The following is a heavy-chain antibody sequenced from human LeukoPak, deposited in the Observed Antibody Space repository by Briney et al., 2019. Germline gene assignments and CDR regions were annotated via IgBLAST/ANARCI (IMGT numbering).Heavy chain of an antibody. D-gene: IGHD1-14*01. V-gene: IGHV3-74*01. J-gene: IGHJ4*02. CDR3: ARSNQADDY. Sequence: GVSLRLSCAASGFTFSSYWMHWVRQVRGKGLVWVSRINPGGSSTAYADSVKGRFTISRDNAKNTLYLQMDSLRAEDTAIYYCARSNQADDYWGQGTLVTVSS. CDR2: INPGGSST. CDR1: GFTFSSYW.